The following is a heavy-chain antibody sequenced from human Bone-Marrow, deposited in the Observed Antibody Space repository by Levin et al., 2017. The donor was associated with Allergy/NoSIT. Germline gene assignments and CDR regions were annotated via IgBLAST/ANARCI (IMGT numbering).Heavy chain of an antibody. D-gene: IGHD2-2*01. CDR3: VKDRVVVVPAALDY. CDR1: GFTFSSYA. J-gene: IGHJ4*02. V-gene: IGHV3-64D*06. Sequence: GESLKISCSASGFTFSSYAMHWVRQAPGKGLEYVSAISSNGGSTYYADSVKGRFTISRDNSKNTLYLQMSSLRAEDTAVYYCVKDRVVVVPAALDYWGQGTLVTVSS. CDR2: ISSNGGST.